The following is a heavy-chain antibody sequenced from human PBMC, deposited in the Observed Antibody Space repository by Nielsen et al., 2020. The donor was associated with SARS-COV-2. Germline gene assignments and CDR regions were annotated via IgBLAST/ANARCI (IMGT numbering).Heavy chain of an antibody. J-gene: IGHJ3*02. CDR2: ISYDGSNK. Sequence: GGSLRLSCAASGFTFSSYAMHWVRQAPGKGLEWVAVISYDGSNKYYADSVKGRFTISRDNSKNTLYLQMNSLRTEDTAVYFCARVNPVSDSWFDALDIWGQGTMVTVSS. CDR1: GFTFSSYA. D-gene: IGHD6-13*01. CDR3: ARVNPVSDSWFDALDI. V-gene: IGHV3-30*04.